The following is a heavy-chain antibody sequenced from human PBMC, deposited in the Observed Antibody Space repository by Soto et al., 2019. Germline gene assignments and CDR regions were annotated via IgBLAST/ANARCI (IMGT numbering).Heavy chain of an antibody. V-gene: IGHV2-70*04. CDR3: ARTVRNYYDSSGPYYFDY. D-gene: IGHD3-22*01. CDR1: GFSLSTSGMR. Sequence: SGPTLVNPTQTLTLTCTFSGFSLSTSGMRVSWIRQPPGKALEWLARIHWDDDKFYSTSLKTRLTISKDTSKNQVVLTMTNMDPVDTATYYCARTVRNYYDSSGPYYFDYWGQGTLVTVSS. CDR2: IHWDDDK. J-gene: IGHJ4*02.